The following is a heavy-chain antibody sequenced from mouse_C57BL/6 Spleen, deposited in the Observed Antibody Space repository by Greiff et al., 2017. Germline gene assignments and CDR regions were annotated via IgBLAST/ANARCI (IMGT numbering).Heavy chain of an antibody. J-gene: IGHJ1*01. Sequence: VQLQQSGAELVKPGASVKLSCKATGYTFTGYWMDWVKQRPGQGLEWIGEIIPGSGSTKYNQTFKGKATLTADKSSNTAYMQLSSLTSEDSAVYYCAREWYCSSDYSWYFDVWGPGTTVTVSS. D-gene: IGHD1-3*01. V-gene: IGHV1-9*01. CDR3: AREWYCSSDYSWYFDV. CDR1: GYTFTGYW. CDR2: IIPGSGST.